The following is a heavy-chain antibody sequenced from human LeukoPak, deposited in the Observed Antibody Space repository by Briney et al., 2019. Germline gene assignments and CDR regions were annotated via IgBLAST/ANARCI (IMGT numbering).Heavy chain of an antibody. CDR3: ARVSYLLNYGSGSYRYFDY. CDR1: GGTFSSYA. V-gene: IGHV1-69*13. Sequence: SVKVSCKASGGTFSSYAISWVRQAPGQGLEWMGGIIPIFGTANYAQKFQGRVTITADESTSTAYMELSSLRSEDTAVYYCARVSYLLNYGSGSYRYFDYWGQGTLVTVSS. J-gene: IGHJ4*02. D-gene: IGHD3-10*01. CDR2: IIPIFGTA.